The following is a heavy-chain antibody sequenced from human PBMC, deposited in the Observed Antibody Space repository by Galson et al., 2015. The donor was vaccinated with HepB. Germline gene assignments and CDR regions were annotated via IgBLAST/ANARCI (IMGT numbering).Heavy chain of an antibody. Sequence: SVKVSCKASGGTFSSYTISWVRQAPGQGLEWMGGIIPIFGTANYAQKFQGRVTITADESTSTAYMELSSLRSEDTAVYYCARGEYTGPEDYYYYYMDVWGKGTTVTVSS. CDR1: GGTFSSYT. CDR3: ARGEYTGPEDYYYYYMDV. V-gene: IGHV1-69*13. CDR2: IIPIFGTA. D-gene: IGHD6-6*01. J-gene: IGHJ6*03.